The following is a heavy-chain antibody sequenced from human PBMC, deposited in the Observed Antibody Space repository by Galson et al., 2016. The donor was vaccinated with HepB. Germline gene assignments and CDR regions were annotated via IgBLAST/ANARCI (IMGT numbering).Heavy chain of an antibody. J-gene: IGHJ6*02. CDR3: LRAVPNWNYGMDV. CDR2: TFYRSQWHY. D-gene: IGHD1-1*01. V-gene: IGHV6-1*01. Sequence: CAISGDSVSGNSVAWMWIRQSPSRGLEWLGRTFYRSQWHYNYAESVKSRITINPDTSKNQFSLQLRSVTPEDTAVYYCLRAVPNWNYGMDVWGQGTAVTVAS. CDR1: GDSVSGNSVA.